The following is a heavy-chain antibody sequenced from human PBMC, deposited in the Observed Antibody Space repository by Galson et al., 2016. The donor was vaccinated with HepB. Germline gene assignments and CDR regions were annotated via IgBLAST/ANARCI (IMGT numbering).Heavy chain of an antibody. CDR1: GXXFSXXX. V-gene: IGHV3-48*03. J-gene: IGHJ4*01. CDR3: TRVTGWXKSDY. D-gene: IGHD2-21*02. Sequence: SLXXXCAASGXXFSXXXMQXXXQAXXKGLXXVSXXDGGATXIYYADPVRGRFTISRDNAKSSVYMQLNSLRAEDTAVYFRTRVTGWXKSDYWGRXTLGXXSS. CDR2: XDGGATXI.